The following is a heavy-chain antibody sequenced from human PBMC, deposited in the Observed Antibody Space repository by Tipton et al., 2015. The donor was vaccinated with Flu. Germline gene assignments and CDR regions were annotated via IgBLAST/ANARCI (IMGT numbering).Heavy chain of an antibody. V-gene: IGHV4-59*01. CDR1: GDSISSFY. Sequence: TLSLTCSVSGDSISSFYWSWIRQPPGKGLEWIAYISNSGSSNYNPSLKSRITVSVDTSKNQFSLILNSVTAADTAVYYCARFSRGWYRAMFDWGQGTLVTVSS. D-gene: IGHD6-19*01. CDR2: ISNSGSS. J-gene: IGHJ4*02. CDR3: ARFSRGWYRAMFD.